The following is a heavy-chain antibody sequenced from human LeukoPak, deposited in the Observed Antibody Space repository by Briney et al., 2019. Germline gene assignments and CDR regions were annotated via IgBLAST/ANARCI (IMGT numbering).Heavy chain of an antibody. CDR2: IYYGGST. D-gene: IGHD6-19*01. CDR3: ARALSYSSGWYTDY. CDR1: GGSISSYY. Sequence: PSETLSLTCTVSGGSISSYYWSWIRQPPGKGLEWIGYIYYGGSTNYNPSLKSRVTISVDTSKNQFSLKLSSVTAADTAVYYCARALSYSSGWYTDYWGQGTLVTVSS. J-gene: IGHJ4*02. V-gene: IGHV4-59*01.